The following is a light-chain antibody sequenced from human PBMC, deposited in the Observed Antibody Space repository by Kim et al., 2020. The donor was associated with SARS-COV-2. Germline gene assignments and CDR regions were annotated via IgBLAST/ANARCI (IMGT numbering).Light chain of an antibody. CDR1: QTISNY. CDR2: AAS. J-gene: IGKJ1*01. V-gene: IGKV1-39*01. Sequence: AAVGDRVTITRRASQTISNYLNWYQQKPGKAPKLLIYAASSLQSGVPSRFSGSGSGTEFTLTISSLQPEDSATYFCQQSYSTPRTFGQGTTVDIK. CDR3: QQSYSTPRT.